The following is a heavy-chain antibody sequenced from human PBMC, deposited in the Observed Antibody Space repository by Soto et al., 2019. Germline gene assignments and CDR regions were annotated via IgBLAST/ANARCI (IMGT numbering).Heavy chain of an antibody. Sequence: GGSLRLSCAASGFTFSDYSMSWIRQAPGKGLEGVSYISSSGSVTYYADSVKGRCTISRDNARKSVNLQMNSLKTEDTGIYYCTTDSYSSIIVVRFDYWGHGTLVTVSS. V-gene: IGHV3-11*01. D-gene: IGHD3-22*01. CDR3: TTDSYSSIIVVRFDY. CDR1: GFTFSDYS. CDR2: ISSSGSVT. J-gene: IGHJ4*01.